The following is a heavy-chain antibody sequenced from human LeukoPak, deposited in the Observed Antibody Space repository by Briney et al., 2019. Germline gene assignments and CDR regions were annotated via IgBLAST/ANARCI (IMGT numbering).Heavy chain of an antibody. D-gene: IGHD3-10*01. J-gene: IGHJ4*02. V-gene: IGHV3-23*01. CDR1: GFTFSSYA. Sequence: GGSLRLSCAASGFTFSSYAMTWVRQAPGKGLEWVSSISGSGGNTYYAASVKGRFTISRDNSKNTLYLQMGSLRAEDTAVYYCAKMKGITMVRGTFDYWGQGTLVTVSS. CDR3: AKMKGITMVRGTFDY. CDR2: ISGSGGNT.